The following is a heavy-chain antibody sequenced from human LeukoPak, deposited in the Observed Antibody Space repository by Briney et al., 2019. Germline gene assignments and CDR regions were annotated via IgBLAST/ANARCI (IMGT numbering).Heavy chain of an antibody. D-gene: IGHD3-3*02. V-gene: IGHV3-15*01. Sequence: PGGSLRLSCAASGFTVTWAGMTWLRQAPGKGLEWVGRIRSKGDGGTIYHAAPVKGRFTMSREDSTNTLYLQMNSLTTEDTAVYYCTTYTSAFFDRWGQGILVTVSS. CDR3: TTYTSAFFDR. J-gene: IGHJ4*02. CDR2: IRSKGDGGTI. CDR1: GFTVTWAG.